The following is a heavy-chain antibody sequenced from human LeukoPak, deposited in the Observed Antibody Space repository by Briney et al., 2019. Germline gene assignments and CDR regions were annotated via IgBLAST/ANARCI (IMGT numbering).Heavy chain of an antibody. CDR3: AKRADYGLDV. V-gene: IGHV4-59*01. Sequence: SETLSLTCTVSGGSIRSYHWSWIRQPPGKGLEWTGYIYYSGSTDYNPSLKSRVTISVDTSKNGFSLKLSSVTAADTAVYYCAKRADYGLDVWGQGTTVTVSS. CDR2: IYYSGST. J-gene: IGHJ6*02. CDR1: GGSIRSYH.